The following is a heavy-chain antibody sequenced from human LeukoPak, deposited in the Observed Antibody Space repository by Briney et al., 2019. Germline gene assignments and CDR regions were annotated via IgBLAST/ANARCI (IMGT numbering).Heavy chain of an antibody. CDR2: IGGSGGYT. Sequence: GGSLRLSCAASGFTFSSYWMSWVRQAPGKGLEWVSIIGGSGGYTYYADSVKGRFTISRDNSKNTLYLQMNSLRAEDTAIYYCAKAVKAYDAFDIWGQGTLVTVSS. CDR3: AKAVKAYDAFDI. V-gene: IGHV3-23*01. D-gene: IGHD3-16*01. J-gene: IGHJ3*02. CDR1: GFTFSSYW.